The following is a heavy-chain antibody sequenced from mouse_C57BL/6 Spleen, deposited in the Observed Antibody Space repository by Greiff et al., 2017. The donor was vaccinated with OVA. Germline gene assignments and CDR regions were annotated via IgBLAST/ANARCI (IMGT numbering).Heavy chain of an antibody. D-gene: IGHD2-14*01. V-gene: IGHV1-72*01. CDR1: GYTFTSYW. CDR3: ARSDYRDAMDD. Sequence: QVQLKQPGAELVKPGASVKLSCKASGYTFTSYWMHWVKQRPGRGLEWIGRIDPNSGGTKYNEKFKSKATLTVDKPSSTAYMQLSSLTSEDSAVYYCARSDYRDAMDDWGQGTSVTVSS. J-gene: IGHJ4*01. CDR2: IDPNSGGT.